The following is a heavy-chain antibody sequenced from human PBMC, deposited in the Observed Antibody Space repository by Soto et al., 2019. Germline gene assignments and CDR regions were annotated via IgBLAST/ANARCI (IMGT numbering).Heavy chain of an antibody. D-gene: IGHD3-3*01. CDR2: IFSNDDK. Sequence: QVTLKESGPVLVKPTETLTLTCTVSGFSLSNARMGVSWIRQPPGKALEWLAHIFSNDDKSYSTSLKSRLTISKDTSKSQVVLTMTNMDPVDTATYYCARTTSYFGVVTSNWFDPWGQGTLVTVSS. CDR1: GFSLSNARMG. V-gene: IGHV2-26*01. J-gene: IGHJ5*02. CDR3: ARTTSYFGVVTSNWFDP.